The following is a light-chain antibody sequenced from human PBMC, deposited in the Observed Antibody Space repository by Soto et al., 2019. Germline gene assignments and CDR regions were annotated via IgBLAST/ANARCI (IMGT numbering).Light chain of an antibody. Sequence: EIVMTQSPATLSVSPGERATLSCRASQSVSSTNLAWYQQKPGQAPRLLIYGASSRATGIPDRFSGSGSGTDFTLTISRLEPEDFAVYYCQHYEWSPITFGQGTRLEIK. CDR3: QHYEWSPIT. V-gene: IGKV3-20*01. J-gene: IGKJ5*01. CDR2: GAS. CDR1: QSVSSTN.